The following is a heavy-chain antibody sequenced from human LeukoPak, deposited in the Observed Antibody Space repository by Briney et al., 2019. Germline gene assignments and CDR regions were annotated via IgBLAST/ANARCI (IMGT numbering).Heavy chain of an antibody. CDR3: AKGVHSSGWWGTPPRDYLDY. J-gene: IGHJ4*02. CDR1: GFTFSTFG. D-gene: IGHD6-19*01. CDR2: IWYDGINK. Sequence: GGSLRLSCAVSGFTFSTFGMHWVHQAPGKGLEWVANIWYDGINKYYADSVKGRFTISRDNSKNTLYLRMNSLTAEDTAVYYCAKGVHSSGWWGTPPRDYLDYWGQGTLVTVSS. V-gene: IGHV3-33*06.